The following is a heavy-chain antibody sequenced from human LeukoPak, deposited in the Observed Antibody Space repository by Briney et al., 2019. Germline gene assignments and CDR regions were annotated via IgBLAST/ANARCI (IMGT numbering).Heavy chain of an antibody. CDR2: ISYDGSNK. J-gene: IGHJ4*02. CDR3: ARDHEDGRWLQFDY. CDR1: GFTFSSYA. V-gene: IGHV3-30-3*01. Sequence: GGSLRLSCAASGFTFSSYAMHWVRQAPGKGLEWVAVISYDGSNKYYADSVKGRFTISRDNSKNTLYLQMNSLRAEDTAVYYCARDHEDGRWLQFDYWGQGTLVTVSS. D-gene: IGHD5-24*01.